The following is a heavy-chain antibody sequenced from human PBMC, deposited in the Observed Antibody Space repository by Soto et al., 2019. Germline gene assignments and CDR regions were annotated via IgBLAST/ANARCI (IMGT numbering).Heavy chain of an antibody. CDR1: WFNFRNGW. CDR3: TTLSITIFGVVLMDV. V-gene: IGHV3-15*07. Sequence: GSLKLSCAGSWFNFRNGWNKRVRPAPGKGLEWVGRIKSKTDGGTTDYAAPVKGRFTISRDDSKNTLYLQMNSLKTEDTAVYYCTTLSITIFGVVLMDVWGQGTTVTVSS. J-gene: IGHJ6*02. CDR2: IKSKTDGGTT. D-gene: IGHD3-3*01.